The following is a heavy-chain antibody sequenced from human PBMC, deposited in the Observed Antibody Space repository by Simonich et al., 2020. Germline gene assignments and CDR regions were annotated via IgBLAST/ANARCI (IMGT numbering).Heavy chain of an antibody. Sequence: GGGLVQPGGSLRLSCAASGFTFSSYAMSWVRQAPGKGLEWVSAISGSGGSTYYADSVKGRFTISRDNSKNTLYLQMNSLRAEDTAVYYCAKDLGERITMIVVVIDAFDIWGQGTMVIVSS. CDR2: ISGSGGST. J-gene: IGHJ3*02. D-gene: IGHD3-22*01. CDR3: AKDLGERITMIVVVIDAFDI. CDR1: GFTFSSYA. V-gene: IGHV3-23*01.